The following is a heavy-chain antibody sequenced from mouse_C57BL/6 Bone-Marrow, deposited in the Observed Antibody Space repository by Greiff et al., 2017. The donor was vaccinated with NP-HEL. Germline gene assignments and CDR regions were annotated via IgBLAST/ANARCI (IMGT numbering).Heavy chain of an antibody. CDR1: GYTFTDYN. Sequence: VQLKESGPELVKPGASVKIPCKASGYTFTDYNMDWVKQSHGKSLEWIGDINPNNGGTIYNQKFKGKATLTVDKSSSTAYMELRSLTSEDTAVYYCARAYYDYDGWFAYWGQGTLVTVSA. J-gene: IGHJ3*01. V-gene: IGHV1-18*01. CDR2: INPNNGGT. CDR3: ARAYYDYDGWFAY. D-gene: IGHD2-4*01.